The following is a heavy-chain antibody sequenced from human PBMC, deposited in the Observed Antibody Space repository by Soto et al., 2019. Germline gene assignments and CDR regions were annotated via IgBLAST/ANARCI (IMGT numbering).Heavy chain of an antibody. D-gene: IGHD2-2*01. CDR2: IYYSGST. Sequence: SETLSLTCTVSGGSISSSSYCWGWIRQPPGKGLEWIGSIYYSGSTYYNPSLKSRVTISVDTSKNQFSLKLSSVTAADTAVYYCASDCSSTSCYFLSYYYGMDVWGQGTTVTVSS. V-gene: IGHV4-39*01. J-gene: IGHJ6*02. CDR1: GGSISSSSYC. CDR3: ASDCSSTSCYFLSYYYGMDV.